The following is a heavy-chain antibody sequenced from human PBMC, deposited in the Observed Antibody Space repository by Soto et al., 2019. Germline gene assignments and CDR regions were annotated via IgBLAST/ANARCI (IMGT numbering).Heavy chain of an antibody. V-gene: IGHV1-24*01. Sequence: ASVKVSCKVSGYTLTELSMHWVRQAPGKGLEWMGGFDPEDGETIYAQKFQGRVTMTEDTSTDTAYMELSSLRSEDTAVYYCARVLRYFDWLSGYYYYYMDVWGKGTTVTVSS. CDR3: ARVLRYFDWLSGYYYYYMDV. D-gene: IGHD3-9*01. CDR2: FDPEDGET. J-gene: IGHJ6*03. CDR1: GYTLTELS.